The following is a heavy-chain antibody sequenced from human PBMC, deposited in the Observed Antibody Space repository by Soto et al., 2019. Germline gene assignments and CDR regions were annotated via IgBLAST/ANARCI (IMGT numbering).Heavy chain of an antibody. CDR3: AKIAVAGSSGPANYFAY. V-gene: IGHV3-23*01. J-gene: IGHJ4*02. Sequence: GGSLRLSCEASGFTFNNYALSWVRQAPGKGLEWVSTISDGVGTTYYADSVKGRFTISRDNSKNTVYLQMNSLRVEDTAVYFCAKIAVAGSSGPANYFAYWGQGTLVTVSS. D-gene: IGHD6-19*01. CDR2: ISDGVGTT. CDR1: GFTFNNYA.